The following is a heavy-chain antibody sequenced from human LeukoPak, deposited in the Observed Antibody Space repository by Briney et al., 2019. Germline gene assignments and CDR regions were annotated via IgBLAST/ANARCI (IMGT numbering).Heavy chain of an antibody. V-gene: IGHV1-69*04. J-gene: IGHJ4*02. D-gene: IGHD3-10*01. CDR1: GGTFSSYA. CDR2: IIPILGIA. Sequence: SVKVSCKASGGTFSSYAISWVRQAPGQGLEWMGRIIPILGIANYAQKFQGRVTITADKSTSTAYMELSSLRSEDTAVYYCARAYYYGSGSYREVNSPFDYWGQGTLVTVSS. CDR3: ARAYYYGSGSYREVNSPFDY.